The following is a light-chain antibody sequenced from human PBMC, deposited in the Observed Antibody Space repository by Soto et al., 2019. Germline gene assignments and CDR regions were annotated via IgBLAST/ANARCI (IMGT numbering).Light chain of an antibody. CDR3: QQSFT. Sequence: DIQMTQSPSTLSASVGDRVTITCRASQSISSWLAWYQQKPGKAPKLLIYKASSLESGVPSRFSGSGSGTDFTLTISSLQPDDFPPYYCQQSFTFGPGTKVDIK. CDR1: QSISSW. J-gene: IGKJ3*01. CDR2: KAS. V-gene: IGKV1-5*03.